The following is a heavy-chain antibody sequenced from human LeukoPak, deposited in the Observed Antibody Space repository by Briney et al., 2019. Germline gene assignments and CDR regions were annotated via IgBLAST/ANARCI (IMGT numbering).Heavy chain of an antibody. J-gene: IGHJ6*02. CDR2: TYYRSKWYN. CDR3: ARGAYAVGSSGPQSYYYGMDV. Sequence: SQTLSLTCAISGDSVSSNSAAWNWIRQSPSRGLEWLGRTYYRSKWYNDYAVSVKSRITINPDTSKNQFSLQLNSVTPEDTAVYYCARGAYAVGSSGPQSYYYGMDVWGQGTTVTVSS. CDR1: GDSVSSNSAA. V-gene: IGHV6-1*01. D-gene: IGHD6-6*01.